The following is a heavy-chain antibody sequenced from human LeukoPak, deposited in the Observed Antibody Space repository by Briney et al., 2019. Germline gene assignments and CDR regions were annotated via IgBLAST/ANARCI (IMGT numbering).Heavy chain of an antibody. V-gene: IGHV4-59*08. CDR1: GGSISSYY. D-gene: IGHD6-19*01. Sequence: SETLSLTCTVSGGSISSYYWSWIRQPPGKGLEWIGYIYYSGSTNYNPSLKSRVTISVDTSKNQFSLKLSSVTAADTAVYYCARHPPAYSSGWYPFRGFDPWGQGTLVTVSS. J-gene: IGHJ5*02. CDR3: ARHPPAYSSGWYPFRGFDP. CDR2: IYYSGST.